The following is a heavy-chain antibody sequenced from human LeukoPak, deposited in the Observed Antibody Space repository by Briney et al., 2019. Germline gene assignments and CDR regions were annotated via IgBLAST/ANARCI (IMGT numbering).Heavy chain of an antibody. D-gene: IGHD6-19*01. J-gene: IGHJ4*02. CDR2: ISSSSSYI. Sequence: PGGSLRLSCAASGFTFSSYSMNWVRQAPGKGLEWVSCISSSSSYIYYGDSVKGRFTISRDNAKNSLYLQMNSLRAEDTAVYYCARGRRQWLGNEFDYWGQGTLVTVSS. CDR3: ARGRRQWLGNEFDY. V-gene: IGHV3-21*01. CDR1: GFTFSSYS.